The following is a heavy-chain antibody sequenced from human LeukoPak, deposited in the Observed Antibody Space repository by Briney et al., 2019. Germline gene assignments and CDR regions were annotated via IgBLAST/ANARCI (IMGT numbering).Heavy chain of an antibody. CDR2: IGTAGDT. D-gene: IGHD2-2*01. CDR3: ARDGPTDFIVVVPAAPGHY. Sequence: GGSLRLSCAACGFTFSSYDMHWVRQATGKGLEWVSAIGTAGDTYYPGSVKGQFTISRENAKNSLYLQMNSLRAGDTAVYYCARDGPTDFIVVVPAAPGHYWGQGTLVTVSS. V-gene: IGHV3-13*03. CDR1: GFTFSSYD. J-gene: IGHJ4*02.